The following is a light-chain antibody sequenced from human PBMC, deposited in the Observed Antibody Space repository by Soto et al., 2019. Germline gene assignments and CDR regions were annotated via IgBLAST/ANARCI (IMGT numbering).Light chain of an antibody. V-gene: IGLV4-69*01. CDR3: QTWGTGIHYV. CDR1: SGHSSYA. CDR2: LNSDGSH. Sequence: LGASVKLTCTLSSGHSSYAIAWHQQQPEKGPRYLMKLNSDGSHSKGDGIPDRFSGSSSGAERYLTISSLQSEDEADYYCQTWGTGIHYVFGTGTKLTVL. J-gene: IGLJ1*01.